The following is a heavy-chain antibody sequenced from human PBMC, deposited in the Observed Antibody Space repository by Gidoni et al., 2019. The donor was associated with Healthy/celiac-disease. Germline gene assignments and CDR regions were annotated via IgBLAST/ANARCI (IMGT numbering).Heavy chain of an antibody. V-gene: IGHV2-70*15. D-gene: IGHD2-15*01. CDR2: IDWDDDK. J-gene: IGHJ4*02. Sequence: QVTLRESGPALVKPTQTLTLTCTFSGFSLSTSGMCVSWIRQPPGKALEWLASIDWDDDKYYSTSLKTRLTISKETSKNQVVLTMTNMDPGDTATYYCERLSGGSCYSVVDYWGQGTLVTVSS. CDR1: GFSLSTSGMC. CDR3: ERLSGGSCYSVVDY.